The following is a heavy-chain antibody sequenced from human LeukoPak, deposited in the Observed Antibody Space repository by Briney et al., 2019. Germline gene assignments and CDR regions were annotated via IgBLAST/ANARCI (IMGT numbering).Heavy chain of an antibody. CDR1: GFTFRSYA. CDR3: AKDIAAAGITSDY. J-gene: IGHJ4*02. CDR2: ISGSGGST. Sequence: QSGGSLRLSCAASGFTFRSYAMNWVRQAPGKGLEWVSAISGSGGSTYYADSVKGRFTISRDNSKNTLSLQMNSLRVEDTAVYYCAKDIAAAGITSDYWGQGTLVTVSS. V-gene: IGHV3-23*01. D-gene: IGHD6-13*01.